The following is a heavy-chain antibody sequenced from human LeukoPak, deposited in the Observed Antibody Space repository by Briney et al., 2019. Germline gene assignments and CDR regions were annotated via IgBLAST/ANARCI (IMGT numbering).Heavy chain of an antibody. V-gene: IGHV4-30-4*01. J-gene: IGHJ4*02. CDR3: TRAGTGLYDILTGSLPDY. CDR2: IYYSGST. Sequence: SETLSLTCTVSGGSISSGDYYWSWIRQPPGKGLEWIGYIYYSGSTYYNPSLKSRVTISVDTSKNQFSLKLSSVTAAETAVHPCTRAGTGLYDILTGSLPDYWGQGTLVTVSS. D-gene: IGHD3-9*01. CDR1: GGSISSGDYY.